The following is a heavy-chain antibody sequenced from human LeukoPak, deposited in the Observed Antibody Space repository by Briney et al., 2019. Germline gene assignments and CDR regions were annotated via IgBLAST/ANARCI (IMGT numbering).Heavy chain of an antibody. D-gene: IGHD1-26*01. CDR3: ASYSIPGAWAEYFHH. V-gene: IGHV4-4*07. Sequence: SETLSVTCTVSGGSISSYHWSWIRQPAGKGLECIGRIYNSGSTNYNPSLKSRVTMSIDTSKNEFSLKLSSVTAADTAVYYCASYSIPGAWAEYFHHWGQGTLVTVSS. CDR1: GGSISSYH. CDR2: IYNSGST. J-gene: IGHJ1*01.